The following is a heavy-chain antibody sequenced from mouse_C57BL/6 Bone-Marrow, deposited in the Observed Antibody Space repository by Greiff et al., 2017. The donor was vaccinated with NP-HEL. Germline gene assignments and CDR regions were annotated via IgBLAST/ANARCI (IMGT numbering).Heavy chain of an antibody. D-gene: IGHD2-3*01. CDR3: ARPISYDPFAY. J-gene: IGHJ3*01. CDR2: ISSGSSTI. Sequence: EVKLMESGGGLVKPGGSLKLSCAASGFTFSDYGMHWVRQAPEKGLEWVAYISSGSSTIYYADTVKGRFTISRDNAKNTLFLQMTSLRSEDTAMYYCARPISYDPFAYWGQGTLVTVSA. V-gene: IGHV5-17*01. CDR1: GFTFSDYG.